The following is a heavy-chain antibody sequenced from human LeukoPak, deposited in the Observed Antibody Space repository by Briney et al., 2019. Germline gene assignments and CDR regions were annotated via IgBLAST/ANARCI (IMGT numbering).Heavy chain of an antibody. CDR3: ARGGLGGYSYGTDFDY. CDR2: ISSSRTT. Sequence: GGSLRLSCAASGFPFSSYSMNWVRQAPGEGLEWVSYISSSRTTSYADSVKGRFTISRDNAKNSLYLQMNSLRAEDTAVYYCARGGLGGYSYGTDFDYWGQGTLATVSS. J-gene: IGHJ4*02. V-gene: IGHV3-48*04. D-gene: IGHD5-18*01. CDR1: GFPFSSYS.